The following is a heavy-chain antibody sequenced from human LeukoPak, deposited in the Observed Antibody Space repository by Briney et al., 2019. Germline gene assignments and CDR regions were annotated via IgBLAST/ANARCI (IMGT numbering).Heavy chain of an antibody. CDR2: IYHSGST. CDR3: ASNTATVFDY. D-gene: IGHD2-21*02. CDR1: GYSISSGYY. Sequence: SETLSLTCTVSGYSISSGYYWGWIRQPPGKGLEWIGSIYHSGSTYYNPSLKSRVTISVDTSKNQFSLKLSSVTAADTAVYYCASNTATVFDYWGQGALVTVSS. V-gene: IGHV4-38-2*02. J-gene: IGHJ4*02.